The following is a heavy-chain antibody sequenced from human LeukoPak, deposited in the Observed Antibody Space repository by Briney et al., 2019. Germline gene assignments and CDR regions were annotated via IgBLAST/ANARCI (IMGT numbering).Heavy chain of an antibody. CDR1: GDSINNNKW. Sequence: SETLSLTCVVSGDSINNNKWWSWVRQPPGEGLEWIGDVYYSGSTNYNPSLKSRVTMSVGKSKNQFFMKLNSVTAASTAVYYCTREEPEYNSGWSMDVWGQGTTVTVSS. CDR2: VYYSGST. J-gene: IGHJ6*02. D-gene: IGHD6-19*01. V-gene: IGHV4-4*02. CDR3: TREEPEYNSGWSMDV.